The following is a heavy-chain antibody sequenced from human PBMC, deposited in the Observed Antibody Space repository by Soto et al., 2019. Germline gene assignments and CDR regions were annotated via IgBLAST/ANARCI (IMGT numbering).Heavy chain of an antibody. CDR1: GFTFDDYT. CDR3: AKASVYYYYYGMDV. J-gene: IGHJ6*02. Sequence: EVQLVESGGVVVQPGGSLRLSCAASGFTFDDYTMHWVRQAPGKGLEWVALISWDGGSTYYADSVKGRFTISRDNSKNSRYLQMNSLRTEDTALYYCAKASVYYYYYGMDVWGQGTTVTVSS. D-gene: IGHD3-10*01. V-gene: IGHV3-43*01. CDR2: ISWDGGST.